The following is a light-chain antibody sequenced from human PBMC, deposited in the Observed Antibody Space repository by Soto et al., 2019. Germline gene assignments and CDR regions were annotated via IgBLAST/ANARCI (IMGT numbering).Light chain of an antibody. CDR3: QQHYSSSLT. J-gene: IGKJ4*01. CDR1: QSVLYTPHNKNY. V-gene: IGKV4-1*01. CDR2: WAH. Sequence: ICTTQSPARLPVYLGERATINFKSSQSVLYTPHNKNYLRWCYQKPGQPAKLLIYWAHLWQAGVPDRFCGSGSGREFTLTISGLQAADVGVYFCQQHYSSSLTFGAGTKVDIK.